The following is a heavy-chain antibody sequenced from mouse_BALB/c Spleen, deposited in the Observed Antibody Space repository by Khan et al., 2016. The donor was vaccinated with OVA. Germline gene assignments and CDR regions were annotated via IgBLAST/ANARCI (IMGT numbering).Heavy chain of an antibody. CDR1: GFTFSSFG. V-gene: IGHV5-17*02. J-gene: IGHJ2*01. CDR2: INSGSSTI. Sequence: EVELVESGGGLVQPGGSRKLSCAASGFTFSSFGMHWVRQAPEKGLEWVAYINSGSSTIYYADPVKGRITISSANPKNTLFLQMTSVRSEDTAMYYCARGNWAYWGQGTTLTVSS. D-gene: IGHD4-1*01. CDR3: ARGNWAY.